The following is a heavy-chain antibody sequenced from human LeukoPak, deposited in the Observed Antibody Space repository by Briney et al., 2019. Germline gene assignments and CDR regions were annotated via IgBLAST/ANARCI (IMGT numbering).Heavy chain of an antibody. Sequence: GGSLRLSCAASGFTVSSNYMSWVRQAPGKGLEWVSGISGSGDSTYYADSVKGRFTISRDTSKNTLYLQMNSLRAEDTAVYYCAKDRGTTRNYFDYWGQGTLVTVSS. CDR3: AKDRGTTRNYFDY. D-gene: IGHD1-7*01. J-gene: IGHJ4*02. CDR1: GFTVSSNY. CDR2: ISGSGDST. V-gene: IGHV3-23*01.